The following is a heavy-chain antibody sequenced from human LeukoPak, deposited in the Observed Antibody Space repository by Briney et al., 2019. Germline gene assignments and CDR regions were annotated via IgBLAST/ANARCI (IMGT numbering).Heavy chain of an antibody. D-gene: IGHD6-13*01. J-gene: IGHJ1*01. V-gene: IGHV3-23*01. CDR2: INGSGGST. CDR1: GFTFSSYA. CDR3: AKGPSSSWYVGYFQH. Sequence: PGGSLRLSCAASGFTFSSYAMSWVRQAPGKGLEWVSDINGSGGSTYYADSVKGRFTISRDNSKNTLYLQMNSLRAEDTAVYYCAKGPSSSWYVGYFQHWGQGTLVTVSS.